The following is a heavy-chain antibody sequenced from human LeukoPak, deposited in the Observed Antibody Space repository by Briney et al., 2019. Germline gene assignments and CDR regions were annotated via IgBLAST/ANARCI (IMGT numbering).Heavy chain of an antibody. D-gene: IGHD5-18*01. J-gene: IGHJ4*02. V-gene: IGHV3-20*04. Sequence: GGSLRLSCAASGFTFDDYGMSWVRQAPGKGLEWVSGINWNGGSTGYADSVKGRFTISRDNAKNSLYLQMNSLRAEDTAVYYCARLGVNTAMVRGGDYWGQGTLVTVSS. CDR3: ARLGVNTAMVRGGDY. CDR1: GFTFDDYG. CDR2: INWNGGST.